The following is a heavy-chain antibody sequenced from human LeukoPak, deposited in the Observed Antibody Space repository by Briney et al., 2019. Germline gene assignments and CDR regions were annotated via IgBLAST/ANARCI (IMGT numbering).Heavy chain of an antibody. J-gene: IGHJ6*03. CDR2: INPNSGGT. D-gene: IGHD4-17*01. V-gene: IGHV1-2*02. Sequence: ASVKVSCKASGGTFSSYAISWVRQAPGHGLEWMGWINPNSGGTNYAQKFQGRVTMTRDTSISTAYMELSRLRSDDTAVYYCARGGGGYGDYDYYYMDVWGKGTTVTVSS. CDR3: ARGGGGYGDYDYYYMDV. CDR1: GGTFSSYA.